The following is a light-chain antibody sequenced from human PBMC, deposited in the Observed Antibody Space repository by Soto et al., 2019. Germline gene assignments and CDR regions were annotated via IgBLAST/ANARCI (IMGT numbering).Light chain of an antibody. CDR3: QQHNSYPQT. CDR1: QGISSY. CDR2: AAS. Sequence: DIQLTQSPSFLSASVGDRVTITCRASQGISSYLAWYQQKPGKAPKLLIYAASTLQSGVPSRFSGSGSGTEFTLPISSLQPEDFATYYCQQHNSYPQTFGQGTKLEIK. J-gene: IGKJ2*01. V-gene: IGKV1-9*01.